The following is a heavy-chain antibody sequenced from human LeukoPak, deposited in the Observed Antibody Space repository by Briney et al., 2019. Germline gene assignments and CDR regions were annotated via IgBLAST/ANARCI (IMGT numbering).Heavy chain of an antibody. Sequence: ASVKVSCKASGYTFTSYGISWVRQAPGQGLEWMGWINPNSGGTNYAQKFQGRVTMTRDTSISTAYMELSRLRSDDTAVYYCAREASAFDIWGQGTMVTVSS. CDR3: AREASAFDI. V-gene: IGHV1-2*02. CDR1: GYTFTSYG. CDR2: INPNSGGT. J-gene: IGHJ3*02.